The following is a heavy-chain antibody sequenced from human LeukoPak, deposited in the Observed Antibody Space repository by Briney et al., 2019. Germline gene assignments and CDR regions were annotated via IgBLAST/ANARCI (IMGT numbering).Heavy chain of an antibody. V-gene: IGHV4-34*01. CDR3: ARLTGYYDFWSGYPTSSYFDY. J-gene: IGHJ4*02. CDR2: INHSGST. CDR1: GGSFSGYY. D-gene: IGHD3-3*01. Sequence: PSETLSLTCAVYGGSFSGYYWSWIRQPPGKGLEWIGEINHSGSTNYNPSLKSRVTISVDTSKNQFSLKLSSVTAADTAVYYCARLTGYYDFWSGYPTSSYFDYWGQGTLVTVSS.